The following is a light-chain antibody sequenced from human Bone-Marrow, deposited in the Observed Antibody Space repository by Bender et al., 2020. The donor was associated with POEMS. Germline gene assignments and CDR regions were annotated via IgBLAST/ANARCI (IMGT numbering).Light chain of an antibody. CDR3: CSFTTSSTFV. V-gene: IGLV2-23*02. J-gene: IGLJ1*01. Sequence: QSALAQTASVSGSPGQSITISCSGDHYDIGSYDLVSWYQQHPGKAPKVIIYEVTKRPSGVSNRFSGSKSGSTASLTISGLQTDDEADYYCCSFTTSSTFVFGTGTKVTV. CDR1: HYDIGSYDL. CDR2: EVT.